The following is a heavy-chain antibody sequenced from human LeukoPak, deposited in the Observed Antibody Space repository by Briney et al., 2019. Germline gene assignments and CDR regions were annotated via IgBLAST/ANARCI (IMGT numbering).Heavy chain of an antibody. CDR2: ISGNGGIT. CDR3: AKGYCRSTSCYLHY. CDR1: GFTFSSYA. D-gene: IGHD2-2*01. V-gene: IGHV3-23*01. Sequence: GGSLRLSCAASGFTFSSYAMSWVRQAPGKGLGWVSPISGNGGITYYADSVKGRFTISRDNSKNTLYLQMNSMRAEDTAVYYCAKGYCRSTSCYLHYWGQGTLVTVSS. J-gene: IGHJ4*02.